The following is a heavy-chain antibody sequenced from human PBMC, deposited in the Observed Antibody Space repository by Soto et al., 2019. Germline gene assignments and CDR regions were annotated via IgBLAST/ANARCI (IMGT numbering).Heavy chain of an antibody. V-gene: IGHV1-69*04. CDR1: GGTFSSYT. D-gene: IGHD3-3*01. CDR2: IIPILGIA. CDR3: ARENRADFWSGYYRY. Sequence: SVKVSCKASGGTFSSYTISWVRQAPGQGLEWMGRIIPILGIANYAQKFQGRVTITADKSTSTAYMELSSLRSEDTAVYYCARENRADFWSGYYRYWGQGTLVTVSS. J-gene: IGHJ4*02.